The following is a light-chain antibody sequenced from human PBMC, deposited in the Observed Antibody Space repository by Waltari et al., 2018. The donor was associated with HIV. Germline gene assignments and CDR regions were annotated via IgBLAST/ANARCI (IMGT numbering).Light chain of an antibody. CDR1: QTISRY. CDR2: IVS. J-gene: IGKJ1*01. V-gene: IGKV1-39*01. CDR3: QQTYDNPRT. Sequence: DIQMTQSPASLSASVGDRVSITCRSSQTISRYLNWYQQKPGEAPKLLIYIVSNLQTGVPSRFSGSGSGTEFTLTISYLQPEDFATYYWQQTYDNPRTVGQGTKVEIK.